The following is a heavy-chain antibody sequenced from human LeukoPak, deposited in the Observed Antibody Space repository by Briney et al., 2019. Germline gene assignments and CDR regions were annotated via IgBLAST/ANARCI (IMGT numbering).Heavy chain of an antibody. CDR3: ARGGYCSGGNCYATLYDF. CDR1: GFYFANYA. Sequence: GGSLRLSCAASGFYFANYAMSWVRQAPGKGLEWVSYIGPSGTPIYDADSVKGRFTVSRDNAKNLLYLQMNSLRADDTGVYYCARGGYCSGGNCYATLYDFWGQGTRVTVSS. V-gene: IGHV3-48*03. CDR2: IGPSGTPI. J-gene: IGHJ4*02. D-gene: IGHD2-15*01.